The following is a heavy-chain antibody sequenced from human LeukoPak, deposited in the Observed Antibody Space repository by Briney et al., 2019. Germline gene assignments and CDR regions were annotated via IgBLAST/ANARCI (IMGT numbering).Heavy chain of an antibody. J-gene: IGHJ4*02. D-gene: IGHD1-26*01. Sequence: GGSLRLSCAASGFTFSSYGMHWVRQAPGKGLDWVAVISYDGSNKYYADSVKGRFTISRDNSKNTLYLQMNSLRAEDTAVYYCAKDGLEWELYFDYWGQGTLVTVSS. CDR2: ISYDGSNK. V-gene: IGHV3-30*18. CDR3: AKDGLEWELYFDY. CDR1: GFTFSSYG.